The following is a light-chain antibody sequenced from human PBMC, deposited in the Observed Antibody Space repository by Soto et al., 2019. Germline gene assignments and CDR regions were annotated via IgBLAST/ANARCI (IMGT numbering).Light chain of an antibody. CDR2: AAS. CDR3: LQDSDYPLS. Sequence: AIQMTQSPSSLSASVGDRVTITCRASQGIRNDLGWYQQKPGEAPVLLIYAASSLQSGVPPRFSGSGSGTDFTLTISSLQPEDSATYYCLQDSDYPLSFGGGTKVDIK. J-gene: IGKJ4*01. CDR1: QGIRND. V-gene: IGKV1-6*01.